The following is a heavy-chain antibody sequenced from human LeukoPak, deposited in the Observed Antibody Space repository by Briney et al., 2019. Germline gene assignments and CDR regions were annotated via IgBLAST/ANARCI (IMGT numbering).Heavy chain of an antibody. Sequence: SETLSLTCTVSGGSITSGSYYWSWIRQPAGKGLEWIGRIYISGITQYNSSLKSRVTISVDTSNNQFSLKLSSVTAADTALYYCAKHYMGSSYNHGLDCWGQGTLVTVSS. CDR2: IYISGIT. J-gene: IGHJ4*02. CDR3: AKHYMGSSYNHGLDC. CDR1: GGSITSGSYY. D-gene: IGHD3-10*01. V-gene: IGHV4-61*02.